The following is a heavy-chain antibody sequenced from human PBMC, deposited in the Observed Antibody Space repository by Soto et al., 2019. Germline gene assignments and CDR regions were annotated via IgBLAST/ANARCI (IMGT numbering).Heavy chain of an antibody. CDR3: ARIEMASIK. CDR2: IYYTGST. J-gene: IGHJ4*02. Sequence: SETLSLTCSFSCASIMSGGYYWSWLRQSPGKGLEWIGHIYYTGSTFYSPSLKSRLTISLDTSKNQFSLDLRSVTAADTAMYYCARIEMASIKWGRGTLVTVS. V-gene: IGHV4-31*03. CDR1: CASIMSGGYY.